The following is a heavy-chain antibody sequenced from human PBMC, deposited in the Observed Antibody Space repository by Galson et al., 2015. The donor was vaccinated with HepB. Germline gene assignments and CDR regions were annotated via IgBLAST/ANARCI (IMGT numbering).Heavy chain of an antibody. Sequence: QSGAEVKKPGESLKISCKGSGYSFTSYAINWVRQAPGQGLEWMGWINTASRNPTYAQGFTGRFVFSMDTSVSTAYLQISSLQAEDSAVYYCARKYFYYYYMDVWGKGTAVTVSS. CDR1: GYSFTSYA. J-gene: IGHJ6*03. V-gene: IGHV7-4-1*02. CDR2: INTASRNP. CDR3: ARKYFYYYYMDV.